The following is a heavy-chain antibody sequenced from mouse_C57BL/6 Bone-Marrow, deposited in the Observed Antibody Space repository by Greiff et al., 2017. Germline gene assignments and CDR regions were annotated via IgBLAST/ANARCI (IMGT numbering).Heavy chain of an antibody. CDR1: GYAFSSSW. CDR2: IYPGDGDT. D-gene: IGHD2-13*01. J-gene: IGHJ2*01. Sequence: VKLQESGPELVKPGASVKISCKASGYAFSSSWMNWVKQRPGQGLEWIGRIYPGDGDTNYNGKFKGKATLTADKSSSTAYMQLSSLTSEDSAVYFCARELGDSYWGQGTTLTVSS. CDR3: ARELGDSY. V-gene: IGHV1-82*01.